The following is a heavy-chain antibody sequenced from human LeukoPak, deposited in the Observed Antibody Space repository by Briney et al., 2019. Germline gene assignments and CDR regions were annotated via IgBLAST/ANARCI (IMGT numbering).Heavy chain of an antibody. CDR2: IYYSGST. J-gene: IGHJ4*02. CDR3: ARLPRKTYYFDY. CDR1: GGSISSSSYY. Sequence: NPSETLSLTCTVSGGSISSSSYYWGSIRQPPGKGLEWIGSIYYSGSTYYNPSLKSRVTISVDTSKNQFSLKLSSVTAADTAVYYCARLPRKTYYFDYWGQGTLVTVSS. V-gene: IGHV4-39*01.